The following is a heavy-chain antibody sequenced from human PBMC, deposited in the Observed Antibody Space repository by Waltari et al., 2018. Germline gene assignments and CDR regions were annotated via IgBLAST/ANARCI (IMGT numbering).Heavy chain of an antibody. D-gene: IGHD4-4*01. CDR1: GGSIIRGHYY. Sequence: QVQLQESGPGLVKPSQTLSLICTVSGGSIIRGHYYWSWIRQPPGTGLEWIGYIYHSGSTHYNPSLKSRVTISVDTSKNQFSLRLTSVTAADTAVYYCARRGQTTVSYYFDYWGQGTLVTVSS. CDR3: ARRGQTTVSYYFDY. V-gene: IGHV4-30-4*08. CDR2: IYHSGST. J-gene: IGHJ4*02.